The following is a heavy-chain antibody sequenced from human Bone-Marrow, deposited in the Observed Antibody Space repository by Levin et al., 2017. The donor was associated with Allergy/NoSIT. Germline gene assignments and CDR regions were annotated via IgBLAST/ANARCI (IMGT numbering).Heavy chain of an antibody. J-gene: IGHJ3*02. CDR2: ISAYNGNT. CDR3: ARDPTFQRLDAFNI. CDR1: GYTFTSYG. Sequence: GASVKVSCKASGYTFTSYGISWVRQAPGQGLEWMGWISAYNGNTNYAQKLQGRVTMTTDTSTSTAYMELRSLRSDDTAVYYCARDPTFQRLDAFNIWGQGTMVTVSS. V-gene: IGHV1-18*01.